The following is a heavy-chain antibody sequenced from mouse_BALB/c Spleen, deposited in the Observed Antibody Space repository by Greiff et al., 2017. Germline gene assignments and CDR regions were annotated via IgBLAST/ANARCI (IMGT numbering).Heavy chain of an antibody. Sequence: EVKVVESGGDLVKPGGSLKLSCAASGFTFSSYGMSWVRQTPDKRLEWVATISSGGSYTYYPDSVKGRFTISRDNAKNTLYLQMSSLKSEDTAMYDCARPYGSSLYYFDDWGQGTTLTVSS. J-gene: IGHJ2*01. D-gene: IGHD1-1*01. CDR3: ARPYGSSLYYFDD. CDR2: ISSGGSYT. V-gene: IGHV5-6*01. CDR1: GFTFSSYG.